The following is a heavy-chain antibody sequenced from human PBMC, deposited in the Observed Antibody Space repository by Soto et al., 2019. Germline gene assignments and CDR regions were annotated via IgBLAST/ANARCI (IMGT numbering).Heavy chain of an antibody. D-gene: IGHD3-3*02. CDR3: ARDDAFDNENGFDM. Sequence: GGSVRLSCAVSGFPFSFYGFHWVRQSPGKGLEWLGVIVSDGSAIYHADSLEGRFFISRDNSKDILYLQMNSLRVEDTAVYYCARDDAFDNENGFDMWGQGTMVTVSS. J-gene: IGHJ3*02. CDR2: IVSDGSAI. CDR1: GFPFSFYG. V-gene: IGHV3-33*01.